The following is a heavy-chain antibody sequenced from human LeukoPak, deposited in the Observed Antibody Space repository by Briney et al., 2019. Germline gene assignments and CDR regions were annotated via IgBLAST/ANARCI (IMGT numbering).Heavy chain of an antibody. Sequence: GGSLRLSCAASGFTFSTYGMHWVRQAPGKGLEWVAVISYAGSNKYYADSVKGRFTISRDNSKNTLYLQMNSLRAEDTAVYYCAKDYGGNFFDIWGQGTMVTVSS. V-gene: IGHV3-30*18. D-gene: IGHD4-23*01. CDR1: GFTFSTYG. CDR3: AKDYGGNFFDI. J-gene: IGHJ3*02. CDR2: ISYAGSNK.